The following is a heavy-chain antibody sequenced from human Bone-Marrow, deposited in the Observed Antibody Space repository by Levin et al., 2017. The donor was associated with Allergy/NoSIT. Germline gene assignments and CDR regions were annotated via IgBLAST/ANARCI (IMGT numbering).Heavy chain of an antibody. CDR3: ARDRDYGDSRVFDY. D-gene: IGHD4-17*01. CDR2: ISSGSNYI. CDR1: GFSFSSYA. Sequence: PGESLKISCAASGFSFSSYAMNWVRQAPGKGLEWVSSISSGSNYIYYGDSVKGRFTVSRDNAKNSLYLQMNSLRVEDTAVYYCARDRDYGDSRVFDYWGQGTLVTVSS. V-gene: IGHV3-21*01. J-gene: IGHJ4*02.